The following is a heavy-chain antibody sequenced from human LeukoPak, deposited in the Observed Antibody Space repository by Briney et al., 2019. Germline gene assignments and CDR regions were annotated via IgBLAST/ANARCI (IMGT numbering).Heavy chain of an antibody. D-gene: IGHD2-21*02. J-gene: IGHJ4*02. Sequence: PGGSLRLSCAASGFTFSSYSMNWVRQAPGKGLEWVSYISSSSSTIYYADSVKGRFTISRDNAKNSLYLQMNSLRAEDTAVYYCARELSFVVVTAIRGWGLGTLVTVSS. CDR3: ARELSFVVVTAIRG. V-gene: IGHV3-48*01. CDR1: GFTFSSYS. CDR2: ISSSSSTI.